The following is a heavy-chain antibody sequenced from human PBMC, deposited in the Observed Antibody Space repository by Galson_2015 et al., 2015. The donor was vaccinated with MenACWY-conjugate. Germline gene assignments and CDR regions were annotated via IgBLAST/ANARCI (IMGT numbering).Heavy chain of an antibody. Sequence: SLRLSCAASGFTFSTYVMSWVRQAPGKGLEWVSSISGSAATTYYADSVEGRLTISRDNFKNTLYLQINSLRAEDTAIYYCAKGGDSGYSDVYNYWGQGTLVGVSS. V-gene: IGHV3-23*01. CDR1: GFTFSTYV. CDR2: ISGSAATT. J-gene: IGHJ4*02. CDR3: AKGGDSGYSDVYNY. D-gene: IGHD5-18*01.